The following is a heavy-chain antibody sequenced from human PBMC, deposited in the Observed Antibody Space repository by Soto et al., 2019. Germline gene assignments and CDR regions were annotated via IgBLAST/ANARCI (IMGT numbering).Heavy chain of an antibody. V-gene: IGHV4-31*03. CDR1: GGSISSGGYY. Sequence: SETVSLTCTVSGGSISSGGYYWSWIRQHPGKGLEWIGYIYYSGSTYYNPSLKSRVTISVDTSKNQFSLKLSSVTAADTAVYYCARDSIEGNWFDPWGQGTLVTVSS. J-gene: IGHJ5*02. CDR2: IYYSGST. CDR3: ARDSIEGNWFDP.